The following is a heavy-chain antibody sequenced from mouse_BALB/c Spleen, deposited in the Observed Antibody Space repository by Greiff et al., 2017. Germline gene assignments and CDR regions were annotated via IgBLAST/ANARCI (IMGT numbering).Heavy chain of an antibody. J-gene: IGHJ4*01. CDR1: GYSFTGYY. Sequence: VQLQQSGPELVKPGASVKISCKASGYSFTGYYMHWVKQSHVKSLEWIGRINPYNGATSYNQNFKDKASLTVDKSSSTAYMELHSLTSEDSAVYYCARWDYDAMDYWGQGTSVTVSS. V-gene: IGHV1-31*01. CDR2: INPYNGAT. CDR3: ARWDYDAMDY.